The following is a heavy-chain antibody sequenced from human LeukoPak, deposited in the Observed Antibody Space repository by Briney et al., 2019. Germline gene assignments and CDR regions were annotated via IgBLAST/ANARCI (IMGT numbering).Heavy chain of an antibody. Sequence: SETLSLTCTVSGGSISDYYWGWVRQPPGKGLEWIGYIYYSGNTNYNPSLKSRVTLSVDTSKNRFSLKPSSVTAADTAVYYCASGYSSGWFYFDYWGRGTLVTVSS. J-gene: IGHJ4*02. D-gene: IGHD6-19*01. CDR3: ASGYSSGWFYFDY. CDR2: IYYSGNT. V-gene: IGHV4-59*01. CDR1: GGSISDYY.